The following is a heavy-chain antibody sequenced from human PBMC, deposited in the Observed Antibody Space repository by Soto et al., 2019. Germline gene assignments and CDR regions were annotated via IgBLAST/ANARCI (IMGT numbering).Heavy chain of an antibody. CDR1: GDTFSTHA. Sequence: QVQLVQSGAEVKKPGSSVEVSCKASGDTFSTHAITWVRQAPGQGLEWMGGIIPILGTPNYAQKFQGRVTMIADKSTSTAYMELSSVRSDDTAVYYCARVGDYGMDVWGQGTTITVSS. J-gene: IGHJ6*02. CDR2: IIPILGTP. V-gene: IGHV1-69*06. CDR3: ARVGDYGMDV. D-gene: IGHD3-10*01.